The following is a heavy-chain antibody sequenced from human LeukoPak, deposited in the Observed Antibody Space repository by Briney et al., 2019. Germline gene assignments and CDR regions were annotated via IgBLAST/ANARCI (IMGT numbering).Heavy chain of an antibody. V-gene: IGHV3-30*01. D-gene: IGHD3-10*01. J-gene: IGHJ4*02. CDR2: ISYDGGIT. CDR3: ARDTTYYYDGGSSGPHYFDY. CDR1: GFAFSSYA. Sequence: GGPLRLSCAASGFAFSSYAMYWVRQAPGKGPEWLAVISYDGGITHYADSVKDRFTISRDNSKNTLFLQLNSLRGDDTAVYYCARDTTYYYDGGSSGPHYFDYWGQGTLVTVSS.